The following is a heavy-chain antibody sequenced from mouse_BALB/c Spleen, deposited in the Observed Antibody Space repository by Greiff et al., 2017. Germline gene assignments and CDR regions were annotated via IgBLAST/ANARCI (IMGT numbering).Heavy chain of an antibody. CDR2: IDPANGNT. CDR3: ARGYGSSY. D-gene: IGHD1-1*01. CDR1: GFNIKDTY. V-gene: IGHV14-3*02. Sequence: EVKLQESGAELVKPGASVKLSCTASGFNIKDTYMHWVKQRPEQGLEWIGRIDPANGNTKYDPKFQGKATITADTSSNTAYLQLSSLTSEDTAVYYCARGYGSSYWGQGTTLTVSS. J-gene: IGHJ2*01.